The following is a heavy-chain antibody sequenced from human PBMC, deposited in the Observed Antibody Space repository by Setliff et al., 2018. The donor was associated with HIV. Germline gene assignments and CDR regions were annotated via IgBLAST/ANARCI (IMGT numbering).Heavy chain of an antibody. CDR1: GGSISSHY. V-gene: IGHV4-59*11. CDR3: ARELMWRGALHYFYYMDV. Sequence: SETLSLTCTVSGGSISSHYWSWIRQPPGKGLELIGYISYTGSTNYNPSLKSRVTISVDRSKNQFSLKPTSVTAADTAVYFCARELMWRGALHYFYYMDVWGEGTTVTVSS. D-gene: IGHD1-26*01. J-gene: IGHJ6*03. CDR2: ISYTGST.